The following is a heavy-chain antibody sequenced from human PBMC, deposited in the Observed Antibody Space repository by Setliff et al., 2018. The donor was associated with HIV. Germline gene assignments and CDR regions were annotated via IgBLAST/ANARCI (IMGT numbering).Heavy chain of an antibody. D-gene: IGHD1-26*01. J-gene: IGHJ3*02. CDR1: GGTFSSYA. CDR2: IIPMFGTL. CDR3: ARGHSHGYGYSGSYGPFDI. V-gene: IGHV1-69*05. Sequence: ASVKVSCKASGGTFSSYAINWVRQAPGQGLQWMGGIIPMFGTLNFAQKFQGRVTISTDDSTSTAYMELNSLRFEDTAVYYCARGHSHGYGYSGSYGPFDIWGQGTMVTVS.